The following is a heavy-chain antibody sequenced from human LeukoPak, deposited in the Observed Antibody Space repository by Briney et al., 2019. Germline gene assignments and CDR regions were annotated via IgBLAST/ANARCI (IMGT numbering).Heavy chain of an antibody. V-gene: IGHV1-69*10. CDR1: GGTFSDYA. CDR2: FIPILGTA. D-gene: IGHD3-3*01. Sequence: AASVKVSCKASGGTFSDYALNWVRQAPGQGLEWMGVFIPILGTANSTPKFQDRVTITADISTNTVYMELSSLRSEDTAVYFCAGIPVFGVVLHQEPVWGKGTTVTVSS. J-gene: IGHJ6*04. CDR3: AGIPVFGVVLHQEPV.